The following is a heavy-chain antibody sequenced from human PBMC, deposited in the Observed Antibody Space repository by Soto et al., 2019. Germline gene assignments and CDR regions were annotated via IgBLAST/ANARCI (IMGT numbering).Heavy chain of an antibody. D-gene: IGHD3-10*01. CDR1: GVSISSNY. CDR3: ARTWGRFGDDF. Sequence: QVQLQESGPGLVRPSETLSLTCTVSGVSISSNYWNWVRRPPGKGLEWIGYISYNGNTDYNPSLKSRVTISMDTSKNQFSLNLSSVTAADTAIYYFARTWGRFGDDFWGQGTLVTVSS. CDR2: ISYNGNT. V-gene: IGHV4-59*01. J-gene: IGHJ4*02.